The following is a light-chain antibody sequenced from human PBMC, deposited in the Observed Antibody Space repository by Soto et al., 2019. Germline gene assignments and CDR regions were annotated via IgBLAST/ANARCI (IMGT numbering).Light chain of an antibody. CDR1: QSVSSSH. CDR2: GAS. J-gene: IGKJ4*01. Sequence: EIVLTQSPGTLSLSSGERATLSCRASQSVSSSHLAWYQQKAGQARRLLIYGASSRATGIPDRFSGSGSSTYFTLTSSILEPEDFAVYCCRQCGGLQGTFGGGAKVEIK. CDR3: RQCGGLQGT. V-gene: IGKV3-20*01.